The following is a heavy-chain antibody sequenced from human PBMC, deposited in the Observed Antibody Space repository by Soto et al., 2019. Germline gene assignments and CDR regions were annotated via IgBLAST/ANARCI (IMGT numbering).Heavy chain of an antibody. CDR3: ARGRGSSSWYEISHYFDT. J-gene: IGHJ4*02. CDR2: ISAYNGHT. CDR1: GYSFTTYG. V-gene: IGHV1-18*01. Sequence: VQLVQSPAEVKKSGASVKVSCQTSGYSFTTYGTSWVRQAPGQRLEWIGWISAYNGHTIYAHDFQDRVTLTTDTSTSTAYMELRSLRYDDTAIYYCARGRGSSSWYEISHYFDTWGQGTLVTVSS. D-gene: IGHD6-13*01.